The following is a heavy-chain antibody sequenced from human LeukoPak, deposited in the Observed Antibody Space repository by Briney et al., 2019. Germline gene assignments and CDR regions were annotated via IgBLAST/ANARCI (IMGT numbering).Heavy chain of an antibody. D-gene: IGHD3-9*01. CDR1: GFTFSSYA. Sequence: PGGSLRLSFAASGFTFSSYAMSWVRQAPGKGLEWVSAISGSGGSTYYADSVKGRFTISGDNSKNTLYLQMNSLRAEDTAVYYCANVPFYDILPGYYTPDAFDIWGQGTMVTVSS. J-gene: IGHJ3*02. CDR2: ISGSGGST. CDR3: ANVPFYDILPGYYTPDAFDI. V-gene: IGHV3-23*01.